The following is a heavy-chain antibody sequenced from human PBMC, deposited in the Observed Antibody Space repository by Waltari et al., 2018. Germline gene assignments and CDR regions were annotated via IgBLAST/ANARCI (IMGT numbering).Heavy chain of an antibody. J-gene: IGHJ4*02. CDR1: GFTFRNYA. CDR3: ATWITAHFDY. CDR2: IDGPTTNT. D-gene: IGHD2-2*03. V-gene: IGHV3-23*01. Sequence: DVHLLESGGSLVQPGGFLRLSGVASGFTFRNYAMSWVRQSPGKGLVWVSHIDGPTTNTHYADSVKGRFTISRDNSRNTVYLQMNSLTADDSAVYFCATWITAHFDYWGQGTLVTVSS.